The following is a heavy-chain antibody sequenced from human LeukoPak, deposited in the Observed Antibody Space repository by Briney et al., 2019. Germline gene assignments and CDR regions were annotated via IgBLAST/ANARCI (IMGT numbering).Heavy chain of an antibody. V-gene: IGHV3-53*01. CDR1: GFTVSSNY. J-gene: IGHJ4*02. CDR3: AKGYCSSTSCYFHY. D-gene: IGHD2-2*01. Sequence: GGSLRLSCAASGFTVSSNYMSWVRQAPGKGLEWVSVIYSGGGTYYADSVKGRFTISRDNSKNTLYLQMNSLRAEDTAVYYCAKGYCSSTSCYFHYWGQGTLVTVSS. CDR2: IYSGGGT.